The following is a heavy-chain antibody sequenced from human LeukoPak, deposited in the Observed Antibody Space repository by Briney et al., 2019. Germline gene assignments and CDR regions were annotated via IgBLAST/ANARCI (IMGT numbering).Heavy chain of an antibody. V-gene: IGHV3-21*01. CDR1: GFTFSSYS. D-gene: IGHD6-13*01. CDR3: ARERSSSWYLLDY. CDR2: ISSSSSYI. Sequence: GGSLRLSCAASGFTFSSYSMNWVRQAPGKGLEWVLSISSSSSYIYYADSVKGRFTISRDNAKNSLYLQMNSLRAEDTAVYYCARERSSSWYLLDYWGQGTLVTVSS. J-gene: IGHJ4*02.